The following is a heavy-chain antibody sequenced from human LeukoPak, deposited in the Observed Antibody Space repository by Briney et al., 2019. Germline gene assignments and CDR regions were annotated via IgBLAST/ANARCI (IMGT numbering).Heavy chain of an antibody. CDR1: GFTFSSYV. CDR2: ISPASNTI. V-gene: IGHV3-48*02. Sequence: GGSLRLSCAASGFTFSSYVMRWVRQAPGKGLEWISYISPASNTIYYADSVKGRFTISRDNAKNSVFLQMSSLRDEDTAVYYCARDRPNILGLDPWGQGTLVTVSS. D-gene: IGHD2/OR15-2a*01. CDR3: ARDRPNILGLDP. J-gene: IGHJ5*02.